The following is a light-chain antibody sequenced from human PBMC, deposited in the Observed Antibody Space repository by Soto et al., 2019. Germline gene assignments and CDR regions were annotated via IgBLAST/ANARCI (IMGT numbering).Light chain of an antibody. CDR1: HTVVNDY. Sequence: VLTQSPGTVSLSPGERATLSCGASHTVVNDYLAWYQQRPGQAPRLLLYGVSRRATGIPDRFSGSGSGTDFTLTISRLEHEDFAVYYCQHLDKFGQGTKVDIK. CDR3: QHLDK. V-gene: IGKV3-20*01. J-gene: IGKJ2*01. CDR2: GVS.